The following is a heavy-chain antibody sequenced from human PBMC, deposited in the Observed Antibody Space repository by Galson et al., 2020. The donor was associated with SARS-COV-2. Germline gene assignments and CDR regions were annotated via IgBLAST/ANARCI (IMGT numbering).Heavy chain of an antibody. V-gene: IGHV1-18*01. CDR1: RYTFTSYG. Sequence: ASAKVSCKASRYTFTSYGISWVRQAPGHGLEGMGWIRAYNGNTKYAQKLQGRVTMTTDTSTSTAYMELRSLRSDDTAVYYCARDSIDRITIFGVVIIGYFDYWGQGTLVTVSS. CDR3: ARDSIDRITIFGVVIIGYFDY. CDR2: IRAYNGNT. J-gene: IGHJ4*02. D-gene: IGHD3-3*01.